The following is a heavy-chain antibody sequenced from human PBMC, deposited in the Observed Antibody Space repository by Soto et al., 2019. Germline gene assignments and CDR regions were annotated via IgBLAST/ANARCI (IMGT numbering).Heavy chain of an antibody. CDR1: GFTFSHAW. CDR2: IRSKANSYAT. Sequence: PGGALRLSCAASGFTFSHAWMNWVRQASGKGLEWVGRIRSKANSYATAYAASVKGRFTISRDDSKNTAYLQMNSLKTEDTAVYYCTRTSARDYYDSSGYYSSGMDVWGQGTTVTVSS. V-gene: IGHV3-73*01. CDR3: TRTSARDYYDSSGYYSSGMDV. J-gene: IGHJ6*02. D-gene: IGHD3-22*01.